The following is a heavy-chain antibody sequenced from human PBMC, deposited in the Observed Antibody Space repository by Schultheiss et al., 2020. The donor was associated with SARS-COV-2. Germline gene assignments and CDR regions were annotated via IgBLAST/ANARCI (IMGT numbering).Heavy chain of an antibody. J-gene: IGHJ4*02. V-gene: IGHV3-48*01. CDR3: ARLEPPFDY. D-gene: IGHD3-3*01. CDR1: GFTFSSYS. CDR2: ISSSSSTI. Sequence: GGSLRLSCAASGFTFSSYSMNWVRQAPGKGLEWVSYISSSSSTIYYADSVKGRFTISRDNSKNTLYLQMNSLRAEDTAVYYCARLEPPFDYWGQGTLVTVAS.